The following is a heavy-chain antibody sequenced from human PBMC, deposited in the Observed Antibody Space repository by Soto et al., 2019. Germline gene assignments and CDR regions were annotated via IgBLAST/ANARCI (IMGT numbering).Heavy chain of an antibody. CDR3: AKDRPYIGSY. CDR1: GFTFSSFG. D-gene: IGHD1-26*01. J-gene: IGHJ4*02. V-gene: IGHV3-30*18. CDR2: ISSDGSDK. Sequence: QVQLVESGGGVVQPGRSLRLSCAASGFTFSSFGMHWVRQATGKALEWMAVISSDGSDKYYADSVKGRFTISRDNSKNMLYLQMNSLRAEDTAVYYCAKDRPYIGSYWGQGILVTVSS.